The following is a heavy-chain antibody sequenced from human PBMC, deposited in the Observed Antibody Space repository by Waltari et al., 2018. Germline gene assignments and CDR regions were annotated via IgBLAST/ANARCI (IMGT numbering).Heavy chain of an antibody. CDR3: ARESPHSYYFDY. J-gene: IGHJ4*02. CDR1: GFTFSSYH. CDR2: SKSDSDGVST. Sequence: QMQLVQSGAEVMKPGASVKVSCKASGFTFSSYHIHWVRQAPGQGLEWMGISKSDSDGVSTINGQRFQGIVTMTRDTSTSTAYMELSSLRSEDTAVYYCARESPHSYYFDYWGQGTLLTVSS. V-gene: IGHV1-46*01.